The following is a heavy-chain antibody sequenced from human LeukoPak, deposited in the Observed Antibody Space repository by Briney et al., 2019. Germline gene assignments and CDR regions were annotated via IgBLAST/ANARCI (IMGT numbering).Heavy chain of an antibody. Sequence: PGSSLRLSCAASGFTFSSYGMHWVRQAPGKGLEWVAVISYDGSNKYYADSVKGRFTISRDNSKNTLYLQMNSLRAEDTAVYYCAKDPTKQWLVPDFDCWGQGTLVTVSS. V-gene: IGHV3-30*18. CDR1: GFTFSSYG. CDR3: AKDPTKQWLVPDFDC. D-gene: IGHD6-19*01. J-gene: IGHJ4*02. CDR2: ISYDGSNK.